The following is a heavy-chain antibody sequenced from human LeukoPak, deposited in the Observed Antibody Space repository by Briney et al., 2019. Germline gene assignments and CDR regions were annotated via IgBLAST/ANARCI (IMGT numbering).Heavy chain of an antibody. V-gene: IGHV3-23*01. Sequence: GGSLRLSCAACASIFRNHVMSWVRQAPGKGLEWVSAISGSDGSSWYADSVKGRFTVSRDNSKNTLYLTINSLKDEETAVYYCVKLLSGSWSRSICLSLLLPWGEGTLVTVSS. CDR3: VKLLSGSWSRSICLSLLLP. CDR2: ISGSDGSS. D-gene: IGHD3-3*01. J-gene: IGHJ5*02. CDR1: ASIFRNHV.